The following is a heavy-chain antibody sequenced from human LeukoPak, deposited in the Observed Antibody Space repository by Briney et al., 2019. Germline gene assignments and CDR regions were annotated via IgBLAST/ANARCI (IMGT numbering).Heavy chain of an antibody. V-gene: IGHV5-51*01. Sequence: GESLKISCKGSGYNFATYWIAWVRQTPGGGLEWMGIIYPGDSDTKYSPSFQGQVTISADRSITTAYLQWNSLKASDTAIYYCARQGNGAYETWGQGTLVTVSS. CDR3: ARQGNGAYET. J-gene: IGHJ4*02. CDR1: GYNFATYW. D-gene: IGHD5-12*01. CDR2: IYPGDSDT.